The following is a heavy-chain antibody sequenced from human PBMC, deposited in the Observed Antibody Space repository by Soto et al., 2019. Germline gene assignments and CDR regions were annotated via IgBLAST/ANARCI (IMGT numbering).Heavy chain of an antibody. CDR1: GGTFSTYA. Sequence: QVQLVQSGAEVKKPGSSVKVSCKAPGGTFSTYAISWVRQAPGQGLEWMGGGIPIFGTPKYAQKFQGRVTITADESTSTGYMELRSLRSEDTAVYYCARSQGGSSSLDIYYYSYYGMDVWGQGTTVTVSS. V-gene: IGHV1-69*01. D-gene: IGHD2-15*01. J-gene: IGHJ6*02. CDR3: ARSQGGSSSLDIYYYSYYGMDV. CDR2: GIPIFGTP.